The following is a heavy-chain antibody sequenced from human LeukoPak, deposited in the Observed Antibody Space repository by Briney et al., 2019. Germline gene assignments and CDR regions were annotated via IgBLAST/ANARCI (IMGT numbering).Heavy chain of an antibody. CDR2: SYRSGST. D-gene: IGHD7-27*01. J-gene: IGHJ4*02. CDR3: ERHPPAQNWGIDI. Sequence: SETVSLTCAVSGYSISSGFYWGWIRQPPGKGLEWIGSSYRSGSTYYNPSLKSRVTISVDTSKNQFSLILTSVTAADTAVYYCERHPPAQNWGIDIWGQGTLVTVSS. CDR1: GYSISSGFY. V-gene: IGHV4-38-2*01.